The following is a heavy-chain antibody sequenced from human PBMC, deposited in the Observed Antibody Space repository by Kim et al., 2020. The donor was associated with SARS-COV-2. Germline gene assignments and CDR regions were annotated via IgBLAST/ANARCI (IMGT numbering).Heavy chain of an antibody. CDR1: GFTFDDYA. Sequence: GGSLRLSCAASGFTFDDYAMHWVRQAPGKGLEWVSGISWNSGSIGYADSVKGRFTISRDNAKNSLYLQMNSLRAEDTALYYCAKALLTYSSSWYWSNFDYWGQGTLVTVSS. CDR3: AKALLTYSSSWYWSNFDY. D-gene: IGHD6-13*01. J-gene: IGHJ4*02. V-gene: IGHV3-9*01. CDR2: ISWNSGSI.